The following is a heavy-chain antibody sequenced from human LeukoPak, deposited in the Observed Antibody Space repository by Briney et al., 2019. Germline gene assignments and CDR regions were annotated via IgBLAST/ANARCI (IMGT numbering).Heavy chain of an antibody. CDR2: INHSGST. Sequence: KPSETLSLTCAVYGGSFSGYYWSWIRQPPGKGLEWIGEINHSGSTNYNPSLKSRVTISVDTSKNQFSLKLSSVTAADTAVYYCATAYFYFDYWGQGTLVTVSS. CDR3: ATAYFYFDY. J-gene: IGHJ4*02. CDR1: GGSFSGYY. V-gene: IGHV4-34*01. D-gene: IGHD3-10*01.